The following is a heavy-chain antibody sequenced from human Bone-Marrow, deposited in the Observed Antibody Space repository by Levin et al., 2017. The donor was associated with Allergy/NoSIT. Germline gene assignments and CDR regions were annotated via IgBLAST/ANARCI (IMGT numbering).Heavy chain of an antibody. J-gene: IGHJ4*02. Sequence: GESLKISCKASGYTFTGYYMHWVRQAPGQGLEWMGWINPNSGGTNYAQKFQGRVTMTRDTSISTAYMELSRLRSDDTAVYYCARVDMVRGEWWGQGTLVTVSS. CDR3: ARVDMVRGEW. CDR2: INPNSGGT. V-gene: IGHV1-2*02. D-gene: IGHD3-10*01. CDR1: GYTFTGYY.